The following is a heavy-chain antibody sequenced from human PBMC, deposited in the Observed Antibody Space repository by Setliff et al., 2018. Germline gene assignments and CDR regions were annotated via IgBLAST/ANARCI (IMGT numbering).Heavy chain of an antibody. CDR2: IYHRGRK. Sequence: PSETLSLTCAVSGASINSGHYWGWIRQPPGKGLEWIATIYHRGRKYYNPSLQSRVSVSLDTSKNHFSLRLTSMTAADTAVYYCVRESRSTWYRRDFWGQGTLVTVSS. D-gene: IGHD6-13*01. V-gene: IGHV4-38-2*02. CDR1: GASINSGHY. J-gene: IGHJ4*02. CDR3: VRESRSTWYRRDF.